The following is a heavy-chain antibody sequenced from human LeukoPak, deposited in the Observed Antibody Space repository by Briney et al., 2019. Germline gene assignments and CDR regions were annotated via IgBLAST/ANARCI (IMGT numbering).Heavy chain of an antibody. CDR3: AKKIRFSTSPAFLDY. Sequence: GGSLRLSCAASGFTFSSYAMGWVRQAPGKGLEWVSAISGSGGSTYYADSVKGRFTISRDNSKNTLYLQMNSLRAEDTAVYYCAKKIRFSTSPAFLDYWGQGTLVTVSS. CDR2: ISGSGGST. D-gene: IGHD2-2*01. V-gene: IGHV3-23*01. J-gene: IGHJ4*02. CDR1: GFTFSSYA.